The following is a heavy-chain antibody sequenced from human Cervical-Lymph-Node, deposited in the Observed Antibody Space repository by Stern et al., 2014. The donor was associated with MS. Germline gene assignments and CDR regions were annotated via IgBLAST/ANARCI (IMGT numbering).Heavy chain of an antibody. Sequence: DQLVESGVEVKRPGSSVKVSCKASGGTFSDHAFSWGRQAPGQGLEWVGGIIPIFGAADYAQKFQGRVTITADESSITVYMELSSLTSEDTAVYYCARGAYCGGDCYWGWFDTWGQGNLVTVSS. J-gene: IGHJ5*02. CDR3: ARGAYCGGDCYWGWFDT. CDR1: GGTFSDHA. CDR2: IIPIFGAA. V-gene: IGHV1-69*01. D-gene: IGHD2-21*02.